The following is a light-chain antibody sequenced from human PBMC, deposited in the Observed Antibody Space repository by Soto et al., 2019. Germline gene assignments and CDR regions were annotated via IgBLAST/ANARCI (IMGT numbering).Light chain of an antibody. CDR2: EVI. CDR3: TSYTTTSTYV. Sequence: QSALTQPASVSGSPGQSITISCTGTSSDVGGFDNVSWYQHHPGKAPKLIIYEVINRPSGVSNRFSGSKSDNTASLTISGLQAEDEADFYCTSYTTTSTYVFGTGTKLTVL. CDR1: SSDVGGFDN. V-gene: IGLV2-14*01. J-gene: IGLJ1*01.